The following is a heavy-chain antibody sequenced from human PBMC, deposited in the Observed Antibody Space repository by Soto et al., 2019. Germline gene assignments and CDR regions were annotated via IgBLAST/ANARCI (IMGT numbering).Heavy chain of an antibody. J-gene: IGHJ5*02. CDR1: GYTFTSYA. CDR3: ASSGITMVRGVMYWFDP. D-gene: IGHD3-10*01. CDR2: INAGNGNT. Sequence: ASVKVSCKASGYTFTSYAMDWVRQAPGQRLEWMGWINAGNGNTKYSQKFQGRVTITRDTSASTAYMELSSLRSEDTAVYYCASSGITMVRGVMYWFDPWGQGTLVTVSS. V-gene: IGHV1-3*01.